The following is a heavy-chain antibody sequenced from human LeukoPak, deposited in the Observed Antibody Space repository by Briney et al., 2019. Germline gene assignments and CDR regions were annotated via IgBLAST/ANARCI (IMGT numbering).Heavy chain of an antibody. V-gene: IGHV3-23*01. J-gene: IGHJ4*02. CDR3: AKGGYYDSSGYSY. Sequence: GGSLRLSCAASGFTFSSYAVSWVRQAPGKGLEWVSAISGSGGSTYYADSVKGRFTISRDNSKNTLYLQMNSLRAEDTAVYYRAKGGYYDSSGYSYWGQGTLVTVSS. D-gene: IGHD3-22*01. CDR1: GFTFSSYA. CDR2: ISGSGGST.